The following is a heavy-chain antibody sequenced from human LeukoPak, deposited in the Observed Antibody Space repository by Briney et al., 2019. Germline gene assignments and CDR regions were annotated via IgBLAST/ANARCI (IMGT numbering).Heavy chain of an antibody. J-gene: IGHJ6*02. CDR2: INADGSSA. Sequence: GGSLRLSCAASGFTLSNYWMHWVRQAPGKGLVWVSRINADGSSASYADSVKGRFTISRDNAKNSLYLQMNSLRAEDTAVYYCGRGMDVWGQGTTVTVSS. V-gene: IGHV3-74*01. CDR1: GFTLSNYW. CDR3: GRGMDV.